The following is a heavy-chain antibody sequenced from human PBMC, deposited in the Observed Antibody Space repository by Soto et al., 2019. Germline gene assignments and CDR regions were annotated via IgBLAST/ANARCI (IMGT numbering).Heavy chain of an antibody. CDR3: ARGQQQVDY. J-gene: IGHJ4*02. CDR2: ISSSSSNI. CDR1: GFTFSDYY. V-gene: IGHV3-11*06. Sequence: PGGSLRLSCVASGFTFSDYYMRWIRQAPGKGLEWVSDISSSSSNINYADSVKGRFTISRDNAKNSLFLQMNSLRAEDTAVYYCARGQQQVDYWGQGTLVTVSS. D-gene: IGHD6-13*01.